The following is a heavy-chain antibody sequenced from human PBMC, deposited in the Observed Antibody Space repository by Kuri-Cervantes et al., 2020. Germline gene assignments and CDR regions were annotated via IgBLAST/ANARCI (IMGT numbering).Heavy chain of an antibody. CDR1: GGTLSSYA. CDR3: ARIGYCSSTSCYDY. V-gene: IGHV1-69*13. D-gene: IGHD2-2*01. CDR2: IIPIFGTA. J-gene: IGHJ4*02. Sequence: SVKVSCKASGGTLSSYAISWVRQAPGQGLEWMGGIIPIFGTANYAQKFQGRVTITADESTSTAYMELSSLRSEDTAVYYCARIGYCSSTSCYDYWGQGTLVTVSS.